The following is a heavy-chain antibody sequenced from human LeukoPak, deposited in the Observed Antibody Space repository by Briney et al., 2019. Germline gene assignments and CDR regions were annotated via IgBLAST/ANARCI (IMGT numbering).Heavy chain of an antibody. CDR2: ISSSGSYI. J-gene: IGHJ6*02. CDR1: GFTFSDYY. CDR3: ARTEVAVAGVYYYYGMDV. D-gene: IGHD6-19*01. V-gene: IGHV3-11*04. Sequence: GGSLRLSCAASGFTFSDYYMSWVRQAPGKGLEWVSYISSSGSYIYYADSVKGRFTISRDNAKNSLYLQMNSLRAEDTAVYYCARTEVAVAGVYYYYGMDVWGQGTTVTVSS.